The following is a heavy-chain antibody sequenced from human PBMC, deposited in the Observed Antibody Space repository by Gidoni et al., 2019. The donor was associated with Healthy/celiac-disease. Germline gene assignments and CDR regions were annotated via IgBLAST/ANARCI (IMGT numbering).Heavy chain of an antibody. D-gene: IGHD1-26*01. Sequence: VVQPGRSLRLSCAASGFTFSSYGMHWVRQAPGKGLEWVAVISYDGSNKYYADSVKGRFTISRDNSKNTLYLQMNSLRAEDTAVYYCAKDLSGSYLEGAADYWGQGTLVTVSS. CDR1: GFTFSSYG. V-gene: IGHV3-30*18. CDR3: AKDLSGSYLEGAADY. CDR2: ISYDGSNK. J-gene: IGHJ4*02.